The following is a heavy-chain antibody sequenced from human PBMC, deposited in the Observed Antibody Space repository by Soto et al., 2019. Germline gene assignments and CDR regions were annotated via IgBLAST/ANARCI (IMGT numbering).Heavy chain of an antibody. V-gene: IGHV4-39*01. CDR3: ARQEGYTAGCQGY. CDR1: GASISSSDYY. Sequence: QVQLQESGPGLVKPSETLSLTCSVSGASISSSDYYWGWIRQPPGEGLEWIGSIYYSGRTNYNPSINSRVTISLDTSKNKFSLKLSSVTAADTAVYYCARQEGYTAGCQGYWGQGTLVTVSS. CDR2: IYYSGRT. J-gene: IGHJ4*02. D-gene: IGHD5-18*01.